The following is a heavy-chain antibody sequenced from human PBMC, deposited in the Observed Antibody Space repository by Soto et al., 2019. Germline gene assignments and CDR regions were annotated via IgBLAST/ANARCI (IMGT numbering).Heavy chain of an antibody. D-gene: IGHD4-17*01. CDR2: IIPIFGTA. CDR1: GGTFSSYA. V-gene: IGHV1-69*13. CDR3: ARAHSPDYGGNVGYYFDY. Sequence: SVKVSCKASGGTFSSYAISWVRQAPGQGLEWMGGIIPIFGTANYAQKFQGRVTITADESTSTAYTELSSLRSEDTAVYYCARAHSPDYGGNVGYYFDYWGQGTLVTVSS. J-gene: IGHJ4*02.